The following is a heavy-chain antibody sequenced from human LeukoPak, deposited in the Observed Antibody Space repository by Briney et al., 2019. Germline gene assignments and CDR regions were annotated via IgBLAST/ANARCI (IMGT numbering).Heavy chain of an antibody. Sequence: SETLSLTCTVSGGSISSYYWSWIRQPAGKGLEWIGRIYTSGSTNYNPSLKSRVTMSVDTSKNQFPLKLSSVTAADTAVYYCAILRVNYGGNWFDPWGQGTLVTVSS. J-gene: IGHJ5*02. D-gene: IGHD4-23*01. V-gene: IGHV4-4*07. CDR1: GGSISSYY. CDR3: AILRVNYGGNWFDP. CDR2: IYTSGST.